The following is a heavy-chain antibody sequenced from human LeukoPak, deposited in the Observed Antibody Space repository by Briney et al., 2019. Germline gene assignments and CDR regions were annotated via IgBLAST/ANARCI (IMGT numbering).Heavy chain of an antibody. CDR2: ISAYNGNT. CDR3: ARARGRNWFDP. J-gene: IGHJ5*02. D-gene: IGHD1-1*01. Sequence: ASVKVSCKASGYTFTSYGISWVRQAPGQGLEWMGWISAYNGNTNYAQKFQGRVTMTRDTSISTAYMELSRLRSDDTAVYYCARARGRNWFDPWGQGTLVTVSS. CDR1: GYTFTSYG. V-gene: IGHV1-18*01.